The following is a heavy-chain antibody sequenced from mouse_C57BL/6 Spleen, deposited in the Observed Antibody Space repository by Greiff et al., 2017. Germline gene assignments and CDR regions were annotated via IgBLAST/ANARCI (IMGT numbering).Heavy chain of an antibody. Sequence: EVMLVESGPGMVKPSQSLSLTCTVTGYSITSGYDWHWIRHFPGNKLEWMGYISYSGSTNYNPSLKSRISITHDTSKNHFFLKLNSVTTEDTATYYCARGGYDERFAYWGQGTLVTVSA. CDR3: ARGGYDERFAY. CDR1: GYSITSGYD. D-gene: IGHD2-2*01. CDR2: ISYSGST. J-gene: IGHJ3*01. V-gene: IGHV3-1*01.